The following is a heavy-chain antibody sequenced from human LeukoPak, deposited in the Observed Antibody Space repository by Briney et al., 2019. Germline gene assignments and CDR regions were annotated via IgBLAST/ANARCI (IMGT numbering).Heavy chain of an antibody. CDR1: GYTFTSYG. J-gene: IGHJ5*02. Sequence: GASVKVSCKASGYTFTSYGISWVRQAPGKGLEWMGGFDPEDGETIYAQKFQGRVTMTEDTSTDTAYMELSSLRSEDTAVYYCATVEYSSSWYPVGFDPWGQGTLVTVSS. V-gene: IGHV1-24*01. CDR2: FDPEDGET. CDR3: ATVEYSSSWYPVGFDP. D-gene: IGHD6-13*01.